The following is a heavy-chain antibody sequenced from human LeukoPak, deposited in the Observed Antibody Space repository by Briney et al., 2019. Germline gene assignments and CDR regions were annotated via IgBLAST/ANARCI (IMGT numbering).Heavy chain of an antibody. CDR1: GGSISSYY. J-gene: IGHJ6*02. CDR3: ARQKENSWDYYGMDV. CDR2: IYYSGST. V-gene: IGHV4-59*01. Sequence: SETLSLTCTVAGGSISSYYWSWIRQPPGKGLEWIGYIYYSGSTNYNPSLKGRVSISVDTSKNQFSLKLSSVTAADTAVYYCARQKENSWDYYGMDVWGLGTTVTVSS. D-gene: IGHD3-16*01.